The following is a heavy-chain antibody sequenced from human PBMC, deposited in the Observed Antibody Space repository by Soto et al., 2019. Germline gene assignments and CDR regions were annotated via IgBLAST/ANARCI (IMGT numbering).Heavy chain of an antibody. CDR1: GGTFSSYA. CDR3: ARVDGYNSSVPG. D-gene: IGHD5-12*01. J-gene: IGHJ4*02. V-gene: IGHV1-69*13. CDR2: IIPIFGTA. Sequence: AASVKVSCKASGGTFSSYAISWVRQAPGQGLEWMGGIIPIFGTANYAQKFQGRVTITADESTSTAYMELSSLRSEDTAVYYCARVDGYNSSVPGWGQGTLVTVSS.